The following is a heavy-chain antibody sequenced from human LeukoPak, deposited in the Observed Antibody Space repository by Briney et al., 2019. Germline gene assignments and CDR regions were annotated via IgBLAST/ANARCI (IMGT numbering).Heavy chain of an antibody. CDR3: ARSLIADGAFDI. CDR1: GFTFSSYS. D-gene: IGHD2-21*01. CDR2: ISSSGSYI. V-gene: IGHV3-21*01. Sequence: GGSLRLSCAASGFTFSSYSMNWVRQAPGKGLEWVSDISSSGSYIDYADSVKGRFTISRDNAKNSLFLQMNSLRAEDTAVYYCARSLIADGAFDIWGQGTMVTVSS. J-gene: IGHJ3*02.